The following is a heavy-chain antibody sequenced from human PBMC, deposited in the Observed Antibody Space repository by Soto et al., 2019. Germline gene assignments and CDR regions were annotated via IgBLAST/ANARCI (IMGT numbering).Heavy chain of an antibody. Sequence: QVPLVQSGAEVKKPGSSVKVSCKASGGTFSRDAISWVRQAPGQGLEWMGGIIPMFGTAKYVQKFQGRLTITADEFTATAYMELRSLKSDDTAVYYCARGVVVVAASQLGWFDPWGQGTLVTVSS. V-gene: IGHV1-69*01. J-gene: IGHJ5*02. D-gene: IGHD2-15*01. CDR2: IIPMFGTA. CDR1: GGTFSRDA. CDR3: ARGVVVVAASQLGWFDP.